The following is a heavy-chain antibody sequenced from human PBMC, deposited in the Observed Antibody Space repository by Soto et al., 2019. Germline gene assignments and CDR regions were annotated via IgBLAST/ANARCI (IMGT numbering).Heavy chain of an antibody. CDR1: GFNFIRKY. J-gene: IGHJ4*02. CDR3: ARGLYDSGSFYFDF. Sequence: SLRLSCAASGFNFIRKYMIWVRQAPGKGLEWVSILYSGGTTYYADSVKGRFTISRDTSENTLYLQMNSLRAEDTAVYYCARGLYDSGSFYFDFWGQGTLLTVS. D-gene: IGHD3-10*01. V-gene: IGHV3-53*01. CDR2: LYSGGTT.